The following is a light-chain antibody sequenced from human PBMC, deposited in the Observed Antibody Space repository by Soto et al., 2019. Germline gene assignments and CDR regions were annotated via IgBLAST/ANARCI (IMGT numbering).Light chain of an antibody. Sequence: QSVLTQPASVSGSPGQSITISCTGTSSDVGGYNYVSWYQQHPGKAPKLMIYDVSNRPSGVSNRFSGSKSGNTASLTISGLHAEDEADYYRTSYTSSGTYVFGPGTKLTVL. V-gene: IGLV2-14*01. CDR1: SSDVGGYNY. J-gene: IGLJ1*01. CDR3: TSYTSSGTYV. CDR2: DVS.